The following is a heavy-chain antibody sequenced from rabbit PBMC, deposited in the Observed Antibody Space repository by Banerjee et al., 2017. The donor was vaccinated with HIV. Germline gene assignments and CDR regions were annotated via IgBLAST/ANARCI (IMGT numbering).Heavy chain of an antibody. CDR2: IYTGSSGNT. D-gene: IGHD4-1*01. CDR3: ARDLAGVIGWNFGL. Sequence: QEQLVESGGGLVQPEGSLTLTCKASGSDISSNAMCWVRQAPGKGLELIACIYTGSSGNTYYANWAKGRFTISKTSSTTVTLQMTSLTAADTATYFCARDLAGVIGWNFGLWGQGTLVTVS. V-gene: IGHV1S45*01. J-gene: IGHJ4*01. CDR1: GSDISSNA.